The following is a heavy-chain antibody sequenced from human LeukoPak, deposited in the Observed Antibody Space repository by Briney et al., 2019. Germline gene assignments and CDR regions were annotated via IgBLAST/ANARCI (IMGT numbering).Heavy chain of an antibody. V-gene: IGHV4-34*01. CDR2: INHSGST. CDR1: GGSFSGYY. J-gene: IGHJ5*02. Sequence: SETLSLTCAVYGGSFSGYYWSWIRQPPGKGLEWIGEINHSGSTNYNPSLKSRVTISVDTSKNQFSLKLSSVTAADTAVYYCARQYGGFPNWFDPWGQGALVTVSS. CDR3: ARQYGGFPNWFDP. D-gene: IGHD5-12*01.